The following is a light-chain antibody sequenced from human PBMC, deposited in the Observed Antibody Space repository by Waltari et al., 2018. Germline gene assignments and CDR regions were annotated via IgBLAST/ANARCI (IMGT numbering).Light chain of an antibody. J-gene: IGLJ2*01. CDR1: DSDIGAYNY. CDR3: SSYTRRNTVI. CDR2: DVS. V-gene: IGLV2-14*03. Sequence: QSALAQPASVSGSPGQSITISCTGTDSDIGAYNYVSWYQQHPGIAPKLLLYDVSDRPLVVSDRFSGSKSGKSASLTISGLQPEAAADYYCSSYTRRNTVIFGGGTKLTVV.